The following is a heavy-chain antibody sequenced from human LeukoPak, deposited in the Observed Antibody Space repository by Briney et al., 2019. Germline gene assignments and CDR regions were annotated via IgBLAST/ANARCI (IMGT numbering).Heavy chain of an antibody. CDR2: FSDSAGTT. V-gene: IGHV3-23*01. D-gene: IGHD6-19*01. Sequence: GGSLRLSCAASGFTFSSYAMSWVRQVPGKGLEWVSVFSDSAGTTFYADSVKGRFTISRDNSKNTLYLQMNSLRAEDTAIYYCAKIGVSGYNSGDYFDYWGQGTLVTVSS. J-gene: IGHJ4*02. CDR1: GFTFSSYA. CDR3: AKIGVSGYNSGDYFDY.